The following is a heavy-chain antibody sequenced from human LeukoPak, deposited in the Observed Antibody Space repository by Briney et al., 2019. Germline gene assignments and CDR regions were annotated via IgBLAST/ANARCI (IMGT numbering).Heavy chain of an antibody. CDR3: ASHYGSGYYGMDV. J-gene: IGHJ6*02. CDR2: ISSSSSNI. Sequence: PGGSLRLSCAASGFTFSSYSMNWVRQAPGKGLEWVSSISSSSSNIYYAVSVKGRFTISRDNAKNSLYLQMNSLRAEDTAVYYCASHYGSGYYGMDVWGQGTTVTVSS. CDR1: GFTFSSYS. V-gene: IGHV3-21*06. D-gene: IGHD3-10*01.